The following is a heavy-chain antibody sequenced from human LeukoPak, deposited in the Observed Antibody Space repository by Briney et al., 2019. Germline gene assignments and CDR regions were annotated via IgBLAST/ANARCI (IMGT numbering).Heavy chain of an antibody. D-gene: IGHD3-10*01. J-gene: IGHJ4*02. CDR3: ARARGVDY. V-gene: IGHV3-7*01. Sequence: QAGGSLRLSCAASGFTISSYWMSWVRQAPGKGLEWVDNIKQDGSEKYYVDSVKGRFTISRGNAKNSLYLQMNSLRVEDTAVYYCARARGVDYWGQGTLVTVSS. CDR1: GFTISSYW. CDR2: IKQDGSEK.